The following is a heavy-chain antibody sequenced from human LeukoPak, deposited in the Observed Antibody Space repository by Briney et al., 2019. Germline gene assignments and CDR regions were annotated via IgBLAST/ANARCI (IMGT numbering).Heavy chain of an antibody. CDR3: AKVRNVDTAMVYYFDY. CDR2: ISGSGGST. J-gene: IGHJ4*02. D-gene: IGHD5-18*01. Sequence: GGSLRLSCAASGFTFSSYAMSWVRQAPGKGLEWVSAISGSGGSTYYADSVKGRFTISRDNSKNTLYLQMNSLRAEDTAVYYCAKVRNVDTAMVYYFDYWGQGTLVTVSS. V-gene: IGHV3-23*01. CDR1: GFTFSSYA.